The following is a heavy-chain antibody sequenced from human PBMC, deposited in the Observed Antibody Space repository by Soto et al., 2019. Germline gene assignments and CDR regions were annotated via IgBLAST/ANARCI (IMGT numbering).Heavy chain of an antibody. J-gene: IGHJ4*02. Sequence: SETLSLTCTVSGGSISTCYWSWLRQPPGKRLEWIGYVYNSGSTNYNPSYRSRVTISADMSKNQFSLRLSSVTAADTAVYYCARQVAYYHGSGSNHPYYFDYWGQGALVTVS. CDR3: ARQVAYYHGSGSNHPYYFDY. D-gene: IGHD3-10*01. V-gene: IGHV4-59*08. CDR2: VYNSGST. CDR1: GGSISTCY.